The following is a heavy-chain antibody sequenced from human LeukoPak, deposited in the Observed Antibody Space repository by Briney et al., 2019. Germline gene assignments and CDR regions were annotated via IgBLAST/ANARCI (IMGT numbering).Heavy chain of an antibody. D-gene: IGHD2-2*02. CDR2: INHSGST. CDR1: GGSFSGYY. Sequence: SETLSLTCAVYGGSFSGYYWSWIRQPPGKGLEWIGEINHSGSTNYNPSLKSRVTISVDTSKNQFSLKLSSVTAADTAVYYCARGRVVGVYQLLYKGGNYYYGMDVWGQGTTVTVSS. J-gene: IGHJ6*02. V-gene: IGHV4-34*01. CDR3: ARGRVVGVYQLLYKGGNYYYGMDV.